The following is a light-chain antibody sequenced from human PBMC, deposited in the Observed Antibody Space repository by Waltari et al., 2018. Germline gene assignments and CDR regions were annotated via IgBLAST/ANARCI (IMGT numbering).Light chain of an antibody. CDR3: SSYTTSSTVV. Sequence: QSALTQPASVSGSPGQSITISCTGTSSDVGAYYYVSWYRQHPGTAPKLLIFDVSHRPSGVSNRFSGSKSGNTASLTISGLQAEDEADYYCSSYTTSSTVVFGGGTKLTVL. CDR2: DVS. CDR1: SSDVGAYYY. V-gene: IGLV2-14*03. J-gene: IGLJ2*01.